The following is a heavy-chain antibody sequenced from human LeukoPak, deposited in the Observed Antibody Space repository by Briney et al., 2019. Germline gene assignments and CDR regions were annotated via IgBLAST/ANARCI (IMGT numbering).Heavy chain of an antibody. CDR1: GFTVSSKY. J-gene: IGHJ4*02. CDR2: IYTGGYT. CDR3: AGATYDILTGYAPLDY. Sequence: PGGSLRLSCAASGFTVSSKYMNWVRQAPGKGLEWVPVIYTGGYTYYADSVKGRFTISRDNSKNTLHLQMNSLRAEDAAVYYCAGATYDILTGYAPLDYWGQGTLVTVSS. V-gene: IGHV3-66*01. D-gene: IGHD3-9*01.